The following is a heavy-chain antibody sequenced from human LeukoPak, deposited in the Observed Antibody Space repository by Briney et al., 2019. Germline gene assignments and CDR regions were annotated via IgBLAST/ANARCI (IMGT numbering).Heavy chain of an antibody. J-gene: IGHJ4*02. CDR3: AKTGQLEYFDY. D-gene: IGHD6-13*01. V-gene: IGHV3-30*18. CDR2: ISYDGSNK. CDR1: GFTFSSYG. Sequence: QSGRSLRLSCAASGFTFSSYGMHWVRQAPGKGLEWVAVISYDGSNKYYADSVEGRFTISRDNSKNTLYLQMNSLRAEDAAVYYCAKTGQLEYFDYWGQGTLVTVSS.